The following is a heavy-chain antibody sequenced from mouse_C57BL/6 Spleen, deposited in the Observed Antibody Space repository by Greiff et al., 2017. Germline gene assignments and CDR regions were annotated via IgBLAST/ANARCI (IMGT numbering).Heavy chain of an antibody. Sequence: EVQLQQSGPELVKPGASVKMSCKASGYTFTDYNMHWVKQSHGKSLEWIGYINPNNGGTSYNQKFKGKATLTVNKSSSTAYMELRSLTSEDSAVYYCARGQLRLQVGDYWGQGTTLTVSS. D-gene: IGHD3-2*02. CDR3: ARGQLRLQVGDY. J-gene: IGHJ2*01. V-gene: IGHV1-22*01. CDR2: INPNNGGT. CDR1: GYTFTDYN.